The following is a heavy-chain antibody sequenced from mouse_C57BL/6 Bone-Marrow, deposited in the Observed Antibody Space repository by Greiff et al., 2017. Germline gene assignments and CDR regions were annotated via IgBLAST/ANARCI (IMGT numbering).Heavy chain of an antibody. J-gene: IGHJ2*01. CDR2: IHPNSGST. D-gene: IGHD4-1*01. Sequence: QVQLQQPGAELVKPGASVKLSCKASGYTFTSYWMHWVKQRPGQGLEWIGMIHPNSGSTNYNEKFKSKATLTVDKSSSTAYMQLSSLTSEDSAVYYCARSRGKTETLDYWGQGTTLTVSS. CDR3: ARSRGKTETLDY. CDR1: GYTFTSYW. V-gene: IGHV1-64*01.